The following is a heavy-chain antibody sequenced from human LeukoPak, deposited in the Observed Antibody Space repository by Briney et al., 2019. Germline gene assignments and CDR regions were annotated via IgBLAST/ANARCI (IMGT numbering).Heavy chain of an antibody. CDR1: GFTFSSYW. Sequence: GGSLRLSCAASGFTFSSYWMSWVRQAPGRGLEWVANIKQDGSEKYYVDSVKGRFTISRDNAKNSLYLQMNSLRPEDTAVYYCARENSGSYYQFDCWGQGTLVTVSS. D-gene: IGHD1-26*01. CDR3: ARENSGSYYQFDC. V-gene: IGHV3-7*01. CDR2: IKQDGSEK. J-gene: IGHJ4*02.